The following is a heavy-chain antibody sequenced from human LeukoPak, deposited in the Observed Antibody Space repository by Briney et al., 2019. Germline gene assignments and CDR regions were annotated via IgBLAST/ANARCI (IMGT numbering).Heavy chain of an antibody. Sequence: PGGSLRLSCAASGFTFSSYWMSWVRQAPGKGLEWVANIKQDGSEKYYVDSVKGRFTISRDNAKNSLYLQMNSLRAEDTAVYYCMYDFWSGYPPRLFDYWGQGTLVAVSS. J-gene: IGHJ4*02. CDR1: GFTFSSYW. CDR2: IKQDGSEK. CDR3: MYDFWSGYPPRLFDY. D-gene: IGHD3-3*01. V-gene: IGHV3-7*01.